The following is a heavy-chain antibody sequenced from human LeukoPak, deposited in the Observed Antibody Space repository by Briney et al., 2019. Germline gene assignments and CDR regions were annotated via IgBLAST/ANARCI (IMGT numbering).Heavy chain of an antibody. D-gene: IGHD3-22*01. CDR3: ARVKRITMIVVVTKEYYFDY. Sequence: SETLSLTCAVYGGSFSGYYWSWIRQPPGKGLEWMGEINHSGSTNYNPSLKSRVTISVDTSKSQFSLKLSSVTAADTAVYYCARVKRITMIVVVTKEYYFDYWGQGTLVTVSS. CDR1: GGSFSGYY. CDR2: INHSGST. V-gene: IGHV4-34*01. J-gene: IGHJ4*02.